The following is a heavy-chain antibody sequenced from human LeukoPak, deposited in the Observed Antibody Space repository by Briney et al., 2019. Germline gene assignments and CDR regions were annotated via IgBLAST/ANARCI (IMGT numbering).Heavy chain of an antibody. CDR1: GGSISSGSYY. CDR2: IYTSGST. D-gene: IGHD1-1*01. V-gene: IGHV4-61*02. J-gene: IGHJ3*02. Sequence: SETLSLTCTVSGGSISSGSYYWSWIRQPAGKGLEWIGRIYTSGSTNYNPSLKSRVTISVDTSKNQFSLKLSSVTAADTAVYCCARDRWSDAFDIWGQGTMVTVSS. CDR3: ARDRWSDAFDI.